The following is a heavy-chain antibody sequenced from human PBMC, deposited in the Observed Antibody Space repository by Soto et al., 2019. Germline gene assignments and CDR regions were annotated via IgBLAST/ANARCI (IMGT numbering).Heavy chain of an antibody. CDR1: GYTFTGYY. V-gene: IGHV1-2*02. J-gene: IGHJ5*01. CDR3: ARDRDTSAQTSYAWFDS. D-gene: IGHD2-2*01. CDR2: INPNSGDT. Sequence: GASVKVSCKASGYTFTGYYIYWARQAPGQGLEWMGWINPNSGDTHYAQKFQGRVTLTRDTSISTAYMELSRLRSDDTAVYYCARDRDTSAQTSYAWFDSWGQGTLVTVSS.